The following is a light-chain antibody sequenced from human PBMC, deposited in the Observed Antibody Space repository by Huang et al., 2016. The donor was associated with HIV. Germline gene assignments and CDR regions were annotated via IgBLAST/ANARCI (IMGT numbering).Light chain of an antibody. V-gene: IGKV3-11*01. Sequence: EIVLTQFPATLSLSPGERATLSCRASQSVSSYLAWYQQKPGHAPRHLIYYASNRATGIPARFSGSGSGTDFTLTISSLEPEDFAVYYCQRRSNWLFGGGTKVEIK. CDR1: QSVSSY. CDR3: QRRSNWL. J-gene: IGKJ4*01. CDR2: YAS.